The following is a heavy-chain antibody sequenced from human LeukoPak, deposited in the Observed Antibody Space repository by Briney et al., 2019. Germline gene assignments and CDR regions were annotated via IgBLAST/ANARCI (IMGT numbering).Heavy chain of an antibody. J-gene: IGHJ4*02. CDR2: IWYDGSNK. CDR1: GFTFSSYG. V-gene: IGHV3-33*01. CDR3: ARDNPYGGLFIDF. Sequence: GGSLRLSCAASGFTFSSYGMHWDRPAPGKGREWGAVIWYDGSNKYYTDSVKGRFTISRDNSKNTLYLQMNSLGAEDTAVYYCARDNPYGGLFIDFWGQGTLVTVSS. D-gene: IGHD3-10*01.